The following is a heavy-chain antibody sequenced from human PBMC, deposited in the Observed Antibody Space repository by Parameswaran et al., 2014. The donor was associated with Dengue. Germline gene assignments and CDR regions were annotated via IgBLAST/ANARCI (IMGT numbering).Heavy chain of an antibody. Sequence: WVRQAPGQGLEWMGWMNPNSGNTGYAQKFQGRVTMTRNTSISTAYMELSSLRSEDTAVYYCARGSCSGGSCYSYYYYYYMDVWGKGTMVTVSS. D-gene: IGHD2-15*01. CDR2: MNPNSGNT. CDR3: ARGSCSGGSCYSYYYYYYMDV. J-gene: IGHJ6*03. V-gene: IGHV1-8*01.